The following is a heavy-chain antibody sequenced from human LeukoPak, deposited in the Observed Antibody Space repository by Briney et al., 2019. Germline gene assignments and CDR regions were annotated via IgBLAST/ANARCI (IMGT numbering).Heavy chain of an antibody. CDR1: GYTFTGYY. J-gene: IGHJ5*02. Sequence: ASVKVSCKASGYTFTGYYMHWVRQAPGQGLEWMGWINPNSGGTNYAQKFQGRVTMTRDTSISTAYMELSRLRSDDTAVYYCSRGGDAVQNWFDPWGQGTLVTVSS. V-gene: IGHV1-2*02. CDR3: SRGGDAVQNWFDP. CDR2: INPNSGGT. D-gene: IGHD2-21*01.